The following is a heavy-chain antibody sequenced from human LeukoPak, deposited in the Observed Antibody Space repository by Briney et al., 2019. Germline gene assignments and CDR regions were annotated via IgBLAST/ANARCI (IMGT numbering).Heavy chain of an antibody. Sequence: GGSLRLSCAASGFIFSTYEINWVRQAPGKGLEWVSYISSGGSTVYYADSVKGRFTISRDNAKNSLFLQMNSLRAEDTAVYYCARFSRTTGDIFDYWGQGALVTVSS. D-gene: IGHD3-16*01. CDR3: ARFSRTTGDIFDY. CDR1: GFIFSTYE. CDR2: ISSGGSTV. J-gene: IGHJ4*02. V-gene: IGHV3-48*03.